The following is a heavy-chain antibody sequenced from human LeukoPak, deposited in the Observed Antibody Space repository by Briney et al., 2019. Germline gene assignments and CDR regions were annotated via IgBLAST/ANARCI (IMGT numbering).Heavy chain of an antibody. CDR2: ISGSGGST. V-gene: IGHV3-23*01. J-gene: IGHJ6*04. CDR3: AKGRASGTLYYYGMVV. Sequence: GGSLRLSCAASGFTFDSYAMRWVRQAPGKGLEWVSSISGSGGSTYYVDFVKGRFTISRDNSKNTLYLQMNSLRAEDTAVYYCAKGRASGTLYYYGMVVWGKGTTVTVSA. D-gene: IGHD1-1*01. CDR1: GFTFDSYA.